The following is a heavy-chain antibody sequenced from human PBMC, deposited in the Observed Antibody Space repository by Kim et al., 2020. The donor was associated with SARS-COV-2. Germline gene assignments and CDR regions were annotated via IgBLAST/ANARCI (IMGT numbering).Heavy chain of an antibody. Sequence: GGSLRLSCAASGFTFSSYSMNWVRQAPGKGLEWVSYISSSSSTIYYADSVKGRFTISRDNAKNSLYLQMNSLRDEDTAVYYCARERGDYVWGCYRRARALCHRGQGTLGTVSS. CDR3: ARERGDYVWGCYRRARALCH. CDR2: ISSSSSTI. D-gene: IGHD3-16*02. V-gene: IGHV3-48*02. J-gene: IGHJ4*02. CDR1: GFTFSSYS.